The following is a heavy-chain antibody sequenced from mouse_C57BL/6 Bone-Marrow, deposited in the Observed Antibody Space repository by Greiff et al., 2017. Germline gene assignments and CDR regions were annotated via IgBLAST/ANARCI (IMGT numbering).Heavy chain of an antibody. D-gene: IGHD1-1*01. V-gene: IGHV1-7*01. CDR1: GYTFTSYW. CDR2: INPSSGYT. CDR3: TVVATDYFDY. Sequence: QVQLQQSGAELAKPGASVKLSCKASGYTFTSYWMHWVKQRPGQGLEWIGYINPSSGYTKYNQKFKDKATLTADKSSSTAYMQLSSLTYEDSASNMTTVVATDYFDYWGQGTTLTVSS. J-gene: IGHJ2*01.